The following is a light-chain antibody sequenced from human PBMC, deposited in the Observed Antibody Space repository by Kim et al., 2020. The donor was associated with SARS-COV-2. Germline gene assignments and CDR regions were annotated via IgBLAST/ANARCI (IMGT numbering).Light chain of an antibody. CDR2: DAS. CDR3: HQRSDWPLT. Sequence: EIVLTQSPATLSLSPGERATLSCRASRSVGTFLVWYQQKPGQAPRLLIYDASNRATGIPPKFSGSGSGTDFTLTISNLEPDDFAVYYCHQRSDWPLTFGGGTKVDIK. CDR1: RSVGTF. J-gene: IGKJ4*01. V-gene: IGKV3-11*01.